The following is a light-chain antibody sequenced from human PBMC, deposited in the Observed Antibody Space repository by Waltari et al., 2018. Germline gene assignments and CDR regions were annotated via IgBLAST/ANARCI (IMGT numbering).Light chain of an antibody. CDR1: QGISSA. CDR2: DAS. J-gene: IGKJ2*01. V-gene: IGKV1-13*02. Sequence: AIQLTHSPSSLSAAVGDRVTITCRASQGISSALAWYQQKPGKAPKLLIYDASSLERGVPSRFSGSGSGTDFTLTISSLQPEDFATYYCQQFNSYPYTFGQGTKLEIK. CDR3: QQFNSYPYT.